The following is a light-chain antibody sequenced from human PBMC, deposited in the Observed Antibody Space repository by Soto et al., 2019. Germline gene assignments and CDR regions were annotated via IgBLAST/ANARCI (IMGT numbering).Light chain of an antibody. CDR2: AVT. J-gene: IGLJ2*01. V-gene: IGLV2-8*01. CDR1: SADVGGFDY. CDR3: SSYAGNNNVV. Sequence: QSALTQPPSASGSPGQSVTISCTGTSADVGGFDYVSWYQQYPGKAPTFMIYAVTKRPSGVPDRFSGSKSGNTASLTVSSLQGDDEADYYCSSYAGNNNVVFGGGTKVTVL.